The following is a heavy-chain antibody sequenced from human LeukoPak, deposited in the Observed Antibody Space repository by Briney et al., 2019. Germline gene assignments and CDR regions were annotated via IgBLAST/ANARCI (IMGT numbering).Heavy chain of an antibody. Sequence: ASVKVSCKASGYTFTSYDINWVRQATGQGLEWMGWMNPNSGNTGYAQKFQGRVTITRNTSISTAYMELSRLRSDDTAVYYCARELSQWPVFDYWGQGTLVTVTS. CDR1: GYTFTSYD. CDR2: MNPNSGNT. V-gene: IGHV1-8*03. CDR3: ARELSQWPVFDY. J-gene: IGHJ4*02. D-gene: IGHD6-19*01.